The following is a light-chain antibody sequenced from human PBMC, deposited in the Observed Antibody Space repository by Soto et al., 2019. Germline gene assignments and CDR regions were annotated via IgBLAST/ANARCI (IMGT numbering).Light chain of an antibody. CDR1: QSISNS. Sequence: DIQMTQSLSSLSASVADTVTITCRASQSISNSLSWYQQKPGKAPKFLIYVASTLQRGVPSRFRGSGSGTDFTLTISSLQPEDVATYYCQQTFSPPYTVGQGTKLEI. CDR2: VAS. CDR3: QQTFSPPYT. J-gene: IGKJ2*01. V-gene: IGKV1-39*01.